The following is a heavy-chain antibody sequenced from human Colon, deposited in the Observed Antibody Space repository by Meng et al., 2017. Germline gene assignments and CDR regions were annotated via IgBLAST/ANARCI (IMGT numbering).Heavy chain of an antibody. CDR2: INTNTGNP. CDR1: GYTFTSYA. D-gene: IGHD1-14*01. CDR3: ATDGRLYDPNHVSSYFDY. J-gene: IGHJ4*02. Sequence: VQLVQAGSDLRKPGASVKISCKASGYTFTSYAINWVRQAPGQGLEWMGWINTNTGNPTYAQGFTGRFAFSLDASVTTAYLQIDSLRAEDTAVYYCATDGRLYDPNHVSSYFDYWGQGSLVTVSS. V-gene: IGHV7-4-1*01.